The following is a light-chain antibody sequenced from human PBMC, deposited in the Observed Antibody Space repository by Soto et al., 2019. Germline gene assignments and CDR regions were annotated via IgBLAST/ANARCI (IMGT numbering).Light chain of an antibody. Sequence: DIQMTQSPSTLSASVGDRVTITCRASQSISSLLAWYQQKPGKAPKLLIYDASSLESGVPSRFSGSGSGTEFTLTISSLQPDDFATYYCQQYNSYSRTTFGQGTKVDIK. CDR2: DAS. CDR3: QQYNSYSRTT. J-gene: IGKJ1*01. V-gene: IGKV1-5*01. CDR1: QSISSL.